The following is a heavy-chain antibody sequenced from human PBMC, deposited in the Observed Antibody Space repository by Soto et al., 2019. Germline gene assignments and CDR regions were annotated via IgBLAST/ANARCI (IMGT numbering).Heavy chain of an antibody. Sequence: GGSLRLSCAASGFTFSSYGMHWVRQAPGKGLEWVAVISYDGSNKYYADSVKGRFTISRDNSKNTLYLQMNSLRAEDTAVYYCAKVYDSSGYPADDYYYGMDVWGQGTTVTVSS. D-gene: IGHD3-22*01. V-gene: IGHV3-30*18. CDR2: ISYDGSNK. J-gene: IGHJ6*02. CDR3: AKVYDSSGYPADDYYYGMDV. CDR1: GFTFSSYG.